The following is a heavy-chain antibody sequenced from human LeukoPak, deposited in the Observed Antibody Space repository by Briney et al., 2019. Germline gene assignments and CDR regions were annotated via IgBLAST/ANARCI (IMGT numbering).Heavy chain of an antibody. V-gene: IGHV3-30-3*01. J-gene: IGHJ6*02. D-gene: IGHD3-3*01. Sequence: GGSLRLSCAASGFTFSSFAMHWVRQAPGKGLEWVEVISYDGSNKYYADSVKGRFTISRDNAKNSLYLQMNSLRAEDTAVYYCARDQEGEDFGVVIGVYYYYYGMDVWGQGTTVTVSS. CDR1: GFTFSSFA. CDR2: ISYDGSNK. CDR3: ARDQEGEDFGVVIGVYYYYYGMDV.